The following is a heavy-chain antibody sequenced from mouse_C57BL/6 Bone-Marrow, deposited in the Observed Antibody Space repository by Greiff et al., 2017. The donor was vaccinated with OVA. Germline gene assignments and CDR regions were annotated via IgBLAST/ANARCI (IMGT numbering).Heavy chain of an antibody. Sequence: VQLQQSGPELVKPGASVKISCKASGYTFTDYYINCVKQRPGQGLEWIGWIFPGSGSTYYNEKFKGKATLTVDKSSSTAYMLLSSLTSEDSAFYFCARGGNWDGPYYFDYWGQGTTLTVSS. J-gene: IGHJ2*01. CDR3: ARGGNWDGPYYFDY. D-gene: IGHD4-1*01. V-gene: IGHV1-75*01. CDR2: IFPGSGST. CDR1: GYTFTDYY.